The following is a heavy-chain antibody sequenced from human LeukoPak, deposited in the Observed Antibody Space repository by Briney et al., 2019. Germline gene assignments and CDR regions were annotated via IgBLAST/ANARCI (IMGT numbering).Heavy chain of an antibody. CDR3: ARGDYDFDY. CDR2: INSDGSST. CDR1: GITLSNYG. D-gene: IGHD4-17*01. J-gene: IGHJ4*02. Sequence: GGSLRLSCAVSGITLSNYGMSWVRQAPGKGLVWVSRINSDGSSTSYADSVKGRFTISRDNAKNTLYLQMNSLRAEDTAVYYCARGDYDFDYWGQGTLVTVSS. V-gene: IGHV3-74*01.